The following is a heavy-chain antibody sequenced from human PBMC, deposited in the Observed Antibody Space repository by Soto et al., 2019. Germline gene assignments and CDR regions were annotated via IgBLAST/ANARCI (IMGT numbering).Heavy chain of an antibody. CDR3: ARDLGATGYYGMDV. Sequence: GGSLRLSCAASGFTFSSYAMHWVRQAPGKGLEWVAVISYDGSNKYYADSVKGRFTISRDNSKNTLYLQMNSLRAEDTAVYYCARDLGATGYYGMDVWGQGTTVTVSS. J-gene: IGHJ6*02. CDR1: GFTFSSYA. D-gene: IGHD1-26*01. CDR2: ISYDGSNK. V-gene: IGHV3-30-3*01.